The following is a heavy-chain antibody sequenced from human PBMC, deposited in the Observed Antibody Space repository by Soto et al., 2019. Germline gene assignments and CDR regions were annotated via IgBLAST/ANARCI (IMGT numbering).Heavy chain of an antibody. CDR2: INHSGST. J-gene: IGHJ5*02. CDR3: ARSPHGSSYHSLRFDP. D-gene: IGHD2-15*01. V-gene: IGHV4-34*01. Sequence: SETLSLTYAVYGGSFSGYYWSWIRQPPGKGLEWIGEINHSGSTNYNPSLKSRVTISVDTSKNQFSLKLSSVTAADTAVYYCARSPHGSSYHSLRFDPWGQGTLVTVSS. CDR1: GGSFSGYY.